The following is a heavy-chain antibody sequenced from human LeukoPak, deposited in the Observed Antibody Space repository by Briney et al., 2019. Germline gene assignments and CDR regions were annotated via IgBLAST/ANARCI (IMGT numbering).Heavy chain of an antibody. CDR2: IYYSGST. CDR1: GGSISSYY. V-gene: IGHV4-59*08. D-gene: IGHD1-26*01. J-gene: IGHJ4*02. CDR3: ARQYSGSYSAYFDY. Sequence: PSETLSLTCTVSGGSISSYYWSWIRQPPGKGLEWIGYIYYSGSTNYNPSLKSRVTISVDTSKNQFSLKLSSVTAADTAVYYCARQYSGSYSAYFDYWGQGTLVTVSS.